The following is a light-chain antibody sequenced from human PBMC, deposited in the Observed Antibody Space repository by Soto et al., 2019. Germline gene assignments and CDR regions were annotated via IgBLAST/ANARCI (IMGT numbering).Light chain of an antibody. CDR1: QSVGSW. V-gene: IGKV1-5*03. CDR2: KAS. J-gene: IGKJ1*01. Sequence: QMTQSPSTLSASVGDRVTITCWASQSVGSWLAWHQQKAGRAPKVLVYKASSLQNGVPSRFSGSGSGTEFALAISSLQPDDVATYFCRQYSLYPWTCRERTNVEIK. CDR3: RQYSLYPWT.